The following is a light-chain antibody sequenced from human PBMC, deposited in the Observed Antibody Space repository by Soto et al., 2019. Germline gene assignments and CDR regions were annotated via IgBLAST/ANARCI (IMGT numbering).Light chain of an antibody. Sequence: EIVLTQSPSTLSLSAGERATLSWWASQSVSSYLAWYQQKPGQAPRLLIYDASNRATGIPARFSGSGYGTDFNLTISSLEPEDFAVYYCQQRSNWPWTFGQGTKVDIK. CDR1: QSVSSY. J-gene: IGKJ1*01. CDR3: QQRSNWPWT. CDR2: DAS. V-gene: IGKV3-11*01.